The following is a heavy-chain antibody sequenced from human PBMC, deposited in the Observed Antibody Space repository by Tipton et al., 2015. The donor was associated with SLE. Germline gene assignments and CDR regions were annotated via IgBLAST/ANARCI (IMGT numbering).Heavy chain of an antibody. Sequence: TLSLTCTVSGGSISSHYWSWIRQPPGKGLEWIGYIYYSGSTNYNPSLKSRVTISVDTSKNQFSLKLSSVTAADTAVYYCARDSGSYSFDYWGQGTLVTVSS. V-gene: IGHV4-4*08. D-gene: IGHD1-26*01. CDR3: ARDSGSYSFDY. J-gene: IGHJ4*02. CDR2: IYYSGST. CDR1: GGSISSHY.